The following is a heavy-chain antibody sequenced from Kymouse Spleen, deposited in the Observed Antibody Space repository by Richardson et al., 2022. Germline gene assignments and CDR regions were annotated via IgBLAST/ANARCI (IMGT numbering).Heavy chain of an antibody. CDR1: GGSISSGGYY. CDR2: IYYSGST. V-gene: IGHV4-31*03. J-gene: IGHJ4*02. CDR3: ARPIL**YQLHRRAAAGHFDY. D-gene: IGHD2-2*02. Sequence: QVQLQESGPGLVKPSQTLSLTCTVSGGSISSGGYYWSWIRQHPGKGLEWIGYIYYSGSTYYNPSLKSRVTISVDTSKNQFSLKLSSVTAADTAVYYCARPIL**YQLHRRAAAGHFDYWGQGTLVTVSS.